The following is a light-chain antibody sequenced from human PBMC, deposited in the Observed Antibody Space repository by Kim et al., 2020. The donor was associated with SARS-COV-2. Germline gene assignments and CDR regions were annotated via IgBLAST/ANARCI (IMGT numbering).Light chain of an antibody. CDR3: MQALQTPYT. V-gene: IGKV2-28*01. J-gene: IGKJ2*01. CDR2: LGS. Sequence: DIVMTQSPRSLPVTPGEPASISCRSSESLLHYNGNNYLDWYLQKPGQSPQLLIYLGSNRASGVPDRFSGSGSGTDFTLKISRVEAEDVGVYYCMQALQTPYTFGQGTKLEI. CDR1: ESLLHYNGNNY.